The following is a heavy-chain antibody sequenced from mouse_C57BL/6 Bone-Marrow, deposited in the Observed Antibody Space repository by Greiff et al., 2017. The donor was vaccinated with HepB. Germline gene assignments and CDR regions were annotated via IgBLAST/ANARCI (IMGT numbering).Heavy chain of an antibody. D-gene: IGHD1-1*01. V-gene: IGHV8-8*01. Sequence: VKLMESGPGILQPSQTLSLTCSFSGFSLSTFGMGVGWIRQPSGKGLEWLAHIWWDDDKYYNPALKSRHTISKDTSKNQVFLKIANVDTADTATYYCARRTLYYGCSYDYAMDYWGQGTSVTVSS. CDR3: ARRTLYYGCSYDYAMDY. CDR2: IWWDDDK. CDR1: GFSLSTFGMG. J-gene: IGHJ4*01.